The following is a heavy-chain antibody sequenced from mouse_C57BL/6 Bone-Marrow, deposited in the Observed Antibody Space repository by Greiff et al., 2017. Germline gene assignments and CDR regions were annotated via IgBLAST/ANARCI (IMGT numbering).Heavy chain of an antibody. V-gene: IGHV5-17*01. Sequence: EVKLVESGGGLVKPGGSLKLSCAASGFTFSDYGLHWVRQAPEKGLEWVAYISSGSSTIYYADTVKGRFTISRDNAKNTLFLQMTSLRSEETAMYDSARKAYYCNCAWFAYWGQGTLVTVSA. J-gene: IGHJ3*01. CDR2: ISSGSSTI. CDR1: GFTFSDYG. D-gene: IGHD2-10*01. CDR3: ARKAYYCNCAWFAY.